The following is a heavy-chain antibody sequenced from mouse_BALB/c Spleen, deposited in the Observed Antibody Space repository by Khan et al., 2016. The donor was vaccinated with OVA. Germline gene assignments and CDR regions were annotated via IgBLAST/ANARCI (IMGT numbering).Heavy chain of an antibody. CDR3: ASHLTGSFAY. D-gene: IGHD4-1*01. CDR2: INSDGYYT. V-gene: IGHV5-6*01. J-gene: IGHJ3*01. CDR1: GFTFCAYG. Sequence: EVQGVESGGDLVKPGGSLRLSCAASGFTFCAYGMSWVRLPPDKRLEWVSTINSDGYYTYYPDTVKGRFTISRNNAENTLYLQMNSLKTEDTAIYYCASHLTGSFAYWGQGTLVTVSA.